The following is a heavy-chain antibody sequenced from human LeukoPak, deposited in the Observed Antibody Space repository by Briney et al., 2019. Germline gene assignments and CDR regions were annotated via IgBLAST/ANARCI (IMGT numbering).Heavy chain of an antibody. CDR3: ARADWNDLGNAFDI. J-gene: IGHJ3*02. V-gene: IGHV1-8*01. CDR2: MNPNSGNT. CDR1: GYTFTSYD. Sequence: GASVTVSCKASGYTFTSYDINWVRQAAGQGLEWMGWMNPNSGNTGYAQKFQGRVTMTRDTSTSTVYMELSSLRSEDTAVYYCARADWNDLGNAFDIWGQGTMVTVSS. D-gene: IGHD1-1*01.